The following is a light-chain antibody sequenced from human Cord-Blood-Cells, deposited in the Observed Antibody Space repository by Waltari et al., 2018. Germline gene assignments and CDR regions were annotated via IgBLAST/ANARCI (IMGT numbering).Light chain of an antibody. CDR2: EGS. CDR1: SVIVGSFTF. Sequence: QSALIKPPSSFGPPGHSTTYSAPGTSVIVGSFTFFSWYQQHPGKAPKLMIYEGSKRPSGVSNRFSGSKSGNTASLTISGLQAEDEADYYCCSYAGSRRVFGGGTKLTVL. V-gene: IGLV2-23*01. CDR3: CSYAGSRRV. J-gene: IGLJ3*02.